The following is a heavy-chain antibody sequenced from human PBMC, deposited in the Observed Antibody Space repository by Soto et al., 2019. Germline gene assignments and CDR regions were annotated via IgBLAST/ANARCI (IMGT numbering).Heavy chain of an antibody. D-gene: IGHD6-13*01. CDR3: AKRPLTAAGFDY. Sequence: EVQLLESGGGLVQPGGSLRLSCAASGFTFSNYAMTWVRQAPGKGLEWVSVITGSGGGTYFVDSVKGRFTISRDNSKNTVDLQMNSLRADDTAVYYCAKRPLTAAGFDYWGQGTLVTVSS. CDR1: GFTFSNYA. V-gene: IGHV3-23*01. J-gene: IGHJ4*02. CDR2: ITGSGGGT.